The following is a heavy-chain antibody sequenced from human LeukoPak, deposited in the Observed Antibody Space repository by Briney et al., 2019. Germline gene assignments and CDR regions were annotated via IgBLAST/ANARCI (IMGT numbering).Heavy chain of an antibody. CDR2: IKQDGSEK. V-gene: IGHV3-7*03. CDR1: GFTFSSYW. CDR3: ATDGTPERITIFSHYFDS. J-gene: IGHJ4*02. Sequence: GGSLRLSCAASGFTFSSYWMSWVRQAPGKGLEWLANIKQDGSEKYYVDSVKGRFTISRDNAKNSLYLQMNSLTAEDTAVYYCATDGTPERITIFSHYFDSWGQGTLVTVSS. D-gene: IGHD3-3*01.